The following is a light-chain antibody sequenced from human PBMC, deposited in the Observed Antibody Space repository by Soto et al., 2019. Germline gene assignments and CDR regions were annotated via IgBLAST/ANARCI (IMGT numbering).Light chain of an antibody. V-gene: IGKV1-9*01. J-gene: IGKJ4*01. CDR2: AAS. CDR1: QGISSY. CDR3: QQLNSYPLT. Sequence: DIQLTQSPSFLSASVGDRVTITCRASQGISSYLAWYQQKPGKAPNLLIYAASTLQSGVPSRFSGSGSGTEFTLTFSSLQPEDFATYYCQQLNSYPLTFGGGTKVEIK.